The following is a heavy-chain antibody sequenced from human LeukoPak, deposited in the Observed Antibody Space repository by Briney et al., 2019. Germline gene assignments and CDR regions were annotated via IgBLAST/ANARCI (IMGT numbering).Heavy chain of an antibody. V-gene: IGHV1-69*13. CDR3: ARDRVTVTTLVGAFDI. Sequence: AASVKVSCKASGGTFSSYAICWVRQAPGQGLEWMGGIIPIFGTANYAQKFQGRVTITADESTSTAYMELSSLRSEDTAVYYCARDRVTVTTLVGAFDIWGQGTMVTVSS. D-gene: IGHD4-17*01. CDR1: GGTFSSYA. CDR2: IIPIFGTA. J-gene: IGHJ3*02.